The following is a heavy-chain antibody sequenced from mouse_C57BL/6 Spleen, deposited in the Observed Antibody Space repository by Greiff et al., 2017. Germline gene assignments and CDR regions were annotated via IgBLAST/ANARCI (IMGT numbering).Heavy chain of an antibody. CDR3: ARSSAYGNPYYAMDY. D-gene: IGHD2-1*01. J-gene: IGHJ4*01. Sequence: QVLVKQSGAELVKPGASVKISCKASGYAFSSYWMNWVKQRPGKGLEWIGQIYPGDGDTNYNGKFKGKATLTADKSSSTAYMQLSSLTSEDSAVYVCARSSAYGNPYYAMDYWGQGTSVTVSA. V-gene: IGHV1-80*01. CDR1: GYAFSSYW. CDR2: IYPGDGDT.